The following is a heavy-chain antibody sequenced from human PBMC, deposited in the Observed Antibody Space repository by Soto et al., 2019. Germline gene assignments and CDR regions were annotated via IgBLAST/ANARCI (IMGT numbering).Heavy chain of an antibody. Sequence: QVQLQESGPGLVKPSGTLSLTCAVSGGSISSSNWWSWVRQPPGKGLEWIGEIYHSGSTNYNPSLKCRVTISVAKSKNQFSLKLSSVTAADTAVYYCARDGSRGSGSYGGWFDPWGQGTLVTVSS. D-gene: IGHD3-10*01. J-gene: IGHJ5*02. CDR3: ARDGSRGSGSYGGWFDP. CDR2: IYHSGST. V-gene: IGHV4-4*02. CDR1: GGSISSSNW.